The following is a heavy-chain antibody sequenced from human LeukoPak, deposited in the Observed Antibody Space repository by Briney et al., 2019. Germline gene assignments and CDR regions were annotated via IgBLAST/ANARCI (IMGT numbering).Heavy chain of an antibody. Sequence: PGGSLRLSCAASGFTFSSYEMNWVRQAPGKGLEWVSYISSSGSTIYYADSVKGRFTISRDNAKNSLYLQMNSLRAEDTAVYYCASFPYGDYGGDYWGQGTLVTVSS. D-gene: IGHD4-17*01. J-gene: IGHJ4*02. V-gene: IGHV3-48*03. CDR1: GFTFSSYE. CDR2: ISSSGSTI. CDR3: ASFPYGDYGGDY.